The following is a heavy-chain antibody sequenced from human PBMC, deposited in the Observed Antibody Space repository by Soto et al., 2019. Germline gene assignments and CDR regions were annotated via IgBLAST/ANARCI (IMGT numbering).Heavy chain of an antibody. CDR2: IYWDDDK. D-gene: IGHD6-13*01. CDR1: GSSLSTSGVG. V-gene: IGHV2-5*02. J-gene: IGHJ6*02. CDR3: GHRRYRSIGYEYYYGMDV. Sequence: SGPTLVNPTQTLTLTCTFSGSSLSTSGVGVGWIRQPPGKALEWLALIYWDDDKRYSPSLKSRLTITKDTSKNQVVLTMTNMDRVDYSTYYGGHRRYRSIGYEYYYGMDVWGQGTTVTVSS.